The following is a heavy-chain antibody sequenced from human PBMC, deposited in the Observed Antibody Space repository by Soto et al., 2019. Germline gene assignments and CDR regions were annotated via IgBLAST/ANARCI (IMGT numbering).Heavy chain of an antibody. D-gene: IGHD6-19*01. J-gene: IGHJ3*02. Sequence: GGSLRLSCAASGFTFSSYAMSWVRQAPGKGLEWVSAISGSGGSTYYADSVKGRFTISRDNSKNTLYLQMRSLRAEDTAVYYCAKPGYSSCLYGAFDNWGQGTMVTVS. CDR2: ISGSGGST. CDR3: AKPGYSSCLYGAFDN. V-gene: IGHV3-23*01. CDR1: GFTFSSYA.